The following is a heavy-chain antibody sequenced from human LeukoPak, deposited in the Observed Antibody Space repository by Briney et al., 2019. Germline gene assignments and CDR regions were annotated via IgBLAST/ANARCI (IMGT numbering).Heavy chain of an antibody. CDR2: IKQDGSEI. CDR1: GFTSSSNW. CDR3: ARIYGGNSYYFDC. V-gene: IGHV3-7*01. D-gene: IGHD4-23*01. J-gene: IGHJ4*02. Sequence: GGSLRLSCAASGFTSSSNWMSWVRQAPGKGLEWVGNIKQDGSEIYYVDSVKGRFTISRDNAKNSLYLQMNSLRAEDTAVYYCARIYGGNSYYFDCWGQRTLVTVSS.